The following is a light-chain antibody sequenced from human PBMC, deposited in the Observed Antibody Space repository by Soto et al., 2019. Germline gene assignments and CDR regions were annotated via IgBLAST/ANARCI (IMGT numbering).Light chain of an antibody. V-gene: IGLV2-8*01. CDR1: SSDVGGYNF. Sequence: QSVLTQSPSASGSPGQSVTISYTGTSSDVGGYNFVSWYQQHPGKAPKLMIYEVSKRLSGVPDRFSGYKSGNTASLTVSGLQADHEAYYYCSSYAGHLLFGGGTKRPVL. CDR3: SSYAGHLL. J-gene: IGLJ3*02. CDR2: EVS.